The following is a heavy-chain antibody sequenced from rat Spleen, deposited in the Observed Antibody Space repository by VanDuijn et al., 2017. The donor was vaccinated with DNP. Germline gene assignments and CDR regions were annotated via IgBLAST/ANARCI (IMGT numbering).Heavy chain of an antibody. CDR3: ARGNYPGINTFDY. CDR1: GFTFSNYD. J-gene: IGHJ2*01. D-gene: IGHD1-4*01. Sequence: EVQLVESGGGLVQPGRSLKLSCAASGFTFSNYDMAWVRQAPTTGLEWVAYISHEGSSTYYGDSVKGRFTISRDNAKSTLYLQMNSLRSEDTATYYCARGNYPGINTFDYWGQGVMVTVSS. V-gene: IGHV5-22*01. CDR2: ISHEGSST.